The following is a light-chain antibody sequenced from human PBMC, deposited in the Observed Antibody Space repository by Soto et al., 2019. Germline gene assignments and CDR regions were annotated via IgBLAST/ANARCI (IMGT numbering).Light chain of an antibody. J-gene: IGKJ1*01. V-gene: IGKV4-1*01. CDR2: WAS. CDR3: QQYYSTPQT. Sequence: DIVMTQSPDSLAVSLGERATINCKSSQSVLYSSNNKNYLAWYQQKPGQPPKLIIYWASTRESGVPDRFSGRGSGTDFTLTISSLQAEDVAVYYCQQYYSTPQTFGQGTKVDIK. CDR1: QSVLYSSNNKNY.